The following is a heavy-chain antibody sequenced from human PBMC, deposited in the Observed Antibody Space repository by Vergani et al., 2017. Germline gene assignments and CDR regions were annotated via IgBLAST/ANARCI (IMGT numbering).Heavy chain of an antibody. Sequence: QLLESGGGLIQPGGSLRLSCAASGFTFNSYAMTWVRQAPGKGRGWVSGINNNGGSTYYADSVKGRFTISRDNSKNTLVLQMTDLRAEDTATYYCGKVCGSTSCPYGGGAFDVWGHGTMVTVSS. J-gene: IGHJ3*01. CDR3: GKVCGSTSCPYGGGAFDV. D-gene: IGHD2-2*01. CDR1: GFTFNSYA. V-gene: IGHV3-23*01. CDR2: INNNGGST.